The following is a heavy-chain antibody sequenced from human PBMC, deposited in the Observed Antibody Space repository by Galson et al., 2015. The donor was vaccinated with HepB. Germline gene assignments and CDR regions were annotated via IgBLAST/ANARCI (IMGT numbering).Heavy chain of an antibody. Sequence: SLRLSCAASGFTFSRYYMHWVRQLPGKGLVWVSRNAKDGGYTNYADSVKGRFTMSRDNAKNTLYLQMNSLRAEDTAVYYCVRDSDSYAFDYWGQGILVTVSS. CDR3: VRDSDSYAFDY. V-gene: IGHV3-74*01. CDR1: GFTFSRYY. J-gene: IGHJ4*02. CDR2: NAKDGGYT. D-gene: IGHD3-16*01.